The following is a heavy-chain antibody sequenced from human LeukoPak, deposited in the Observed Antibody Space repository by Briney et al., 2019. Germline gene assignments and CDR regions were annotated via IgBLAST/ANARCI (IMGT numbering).Heavy chain of an antibody. CDR1: GGSISSYY. V-gene: IGHV4-59*08. D-gene: IGHD3-22*01. CDR3: ARVSISSGYYHYYFDY. CDR2: IYYSGST. J-gene: IGHJ4*02. Sequence: SETLSLTCTVSGGSISSYYWSWIRQPPGKGLEWIGYIYYSGSTNYNPSLKSRVTISVDTSKNQFSLKLSSVTAADTAVYYCARVSISSGYYHYYFDYWGQGTLVTVSS.